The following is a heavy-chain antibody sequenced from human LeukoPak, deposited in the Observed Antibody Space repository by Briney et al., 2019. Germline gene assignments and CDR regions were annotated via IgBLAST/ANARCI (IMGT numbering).Heavy chain of an antibody. Sequence: GRSLRLSCAASGFIFDDYAMHWVRQVPGKGLEWVAGISWKSGSGYADSVKGRFTISRDNAKKSLFLQMNSLRAEDTAVYYCATTGYSSRNYWGQGTLVTVSS. CDR1: GFIFDDYA. J-gene: IGHJ4*02. D-gene: IGHD6-13*01. CDR2: ISWKSGS. CDR3: ATTGYSSRNY. V-gene: IGHV3-9*01.